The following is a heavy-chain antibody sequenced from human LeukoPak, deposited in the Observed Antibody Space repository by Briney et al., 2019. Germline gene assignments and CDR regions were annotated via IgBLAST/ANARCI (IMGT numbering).Heavy chain of an antibody. CDR2: INPNSGGT. CDR3: ARDSSVEMATIAGY. D-gene: IGHD5-24*01. Sequence: ASVKVSCKASGYTFTGYYMHWVRQAPGQGLEWMGWINPNSGGTNYAQKFQGRVTMTRDTSISTAYMELSRLRSDDTAVYYCARDSSVEMATIAGYWGQGTLVTVSS. J-gene: IGHJ4*02. V-gene: IGHV1-2*02. CDR1: GYTFTGYY.